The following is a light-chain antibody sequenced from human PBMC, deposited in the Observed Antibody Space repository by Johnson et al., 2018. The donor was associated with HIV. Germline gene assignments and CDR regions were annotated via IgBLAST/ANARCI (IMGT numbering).Light chain of an antibody. CDR1: SSNIGKNY. CDR2: DND. CDR3: ATWDISLSAYV. Sequence: QSVLTQPPSVSAAPRQKVTISCSGSSSNIGKNYVSWYRHLPGTAPKLLIYDNDKRPSGIPDRFSASKSGSSATLGITGLQTGDEADYYCATWDISLSAYVFGPGTKVTIL. V-gene: IGLV1-51*01. J-gene: IGLJ1*01.